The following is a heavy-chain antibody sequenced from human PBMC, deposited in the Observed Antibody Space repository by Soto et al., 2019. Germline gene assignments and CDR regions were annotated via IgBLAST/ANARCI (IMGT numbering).Heavy chain of an antibody. D-gene: IGHD3-10*01. Sequence: QVQLLQSGAEVKKPGASVKISCKASGYTFSFDYLSWVRRAPGQGLQWMGKINPDGGATTYAQSFHRRVSITSDASTGTVYMELSSLTSDDTAVYYCAKGRRNTFWGQGTLVSVSS. J-gene: IGHJ4*02. CDR2: INPDGGAT. CDR3: AKGRRNTF. V-gene: IGHV1-46*01. CDR1: GYTFSFDY.